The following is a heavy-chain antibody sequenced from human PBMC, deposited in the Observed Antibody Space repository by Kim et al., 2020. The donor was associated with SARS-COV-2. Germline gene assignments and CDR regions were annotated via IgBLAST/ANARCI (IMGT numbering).Heavy chain of an antibody. Sequence: SETLSLTCAVSGGSISSSNWWSWVRQPPGKGLEWIGEIYHSGSTNYNPSLKSRVTISVDKSKNQFSLKLSSVTAADTAVYYCARDKRVTSFGVVITDHFDDWGQGTLVTVSS. J-gene: IGHJ4*02. CDR3: ARDKRVTSFGVVITDHFDD. V-gene: IGHV4-4*02. CDR1: GGSISSSNW. D-gene: IGHD3-3*01. CDR2: IYHSGST.